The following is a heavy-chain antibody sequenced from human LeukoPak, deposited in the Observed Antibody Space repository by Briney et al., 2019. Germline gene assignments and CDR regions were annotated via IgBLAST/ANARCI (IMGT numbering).Heavy chain of an antibody. CDR1: GYSISSGYY. CDR3: TRRPYCSGGSCYGTGAWFDP. J-gene: IGHJ5*02. V-gene: IGHV4-38-2*02. Sequence: SETLSLTCTVSGYSISSGYYWGWIRQPPGKGLEWIGSFYHSGSTYYNPSLKSRITISVDTSKNQFSLKLSSVTAADTAVYYCTRRPYCSGGSCYGTGAWFDPWGQGTLVTVSS. CDR2: FYHSGST. D-gene: IGHD2-15*01.